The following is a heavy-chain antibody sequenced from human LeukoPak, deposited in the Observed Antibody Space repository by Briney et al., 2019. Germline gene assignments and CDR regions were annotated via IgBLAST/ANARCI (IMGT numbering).Heavy chain of an antibody. D-gene: IGHD5-12*01. V-gene: IGHV3-21*01. CDR3: ARDRSGSGYPTLLLQH. Sequence: GGSLRLSCAASGFTFSSYSMNWVRQAPGKGLEWVSSISSSSSYIYYADSVKGRFTISRDNAKNSLYLQMNSLRAEDTAVYYCARDRSGSGYPTLLLQHWGQGTLVTVSS. CDR1: GFTFSSYS. CDR2: ISSSSSYI. J-gene: IGHJ1*01.